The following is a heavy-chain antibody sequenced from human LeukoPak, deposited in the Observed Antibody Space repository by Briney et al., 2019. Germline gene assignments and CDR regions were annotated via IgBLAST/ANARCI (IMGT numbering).Heavy chain of an antibody. CDR1: GFTVSRNY. V-gene: IGHV3-23*01. Sequence: GGSLRLSCAASGFTVSRNYMSWVRQAPGKGLEWVSAISGSGGSTYYADSVKGRFTISRDNAKNSLYLQMNSLRAEDTAVYYCARDFNYWGQGTLVTVSS. J-gene: IGHJ4*02. CDR2: ISGSGGST. CDR3: ARDFNY.